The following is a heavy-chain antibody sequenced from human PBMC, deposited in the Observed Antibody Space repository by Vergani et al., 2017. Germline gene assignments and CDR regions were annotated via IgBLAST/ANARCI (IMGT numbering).Heavy chain of an antibody. D-gene: IGHD6-13*01. CDR1: GFTFSSYA. CDR2: ISGSGGST. Sequence: EVKLLESGGGLVQPGGSLSLSCAASGFTFSSYAMSWVRQAPGKGLEWVAAISGSGGSTYYADSVKGRFTISRDNSKNTLYLQMNSLRAEDTAVYYCAKGSAPSSSWTFDYWGQGTLVTVSS. CDR3: AKGSAPSSSWTFDY. J-gene: IGHJ4*02. V-gene: IGHV3-23*01.